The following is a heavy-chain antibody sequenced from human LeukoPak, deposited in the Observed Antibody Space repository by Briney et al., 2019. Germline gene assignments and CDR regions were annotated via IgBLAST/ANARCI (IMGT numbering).Heavy chain of an antibody. V-gene: IGHV1-18*01. J-gene: IGHJ4*02. CDR3: ARPYDTSGYYNYYLDY. CDR2: ISAYNVNT. Sequence: ASVKVSCKASGYNLISYGIIWVRQAPGQGLEWIGWISAYNVNTNYALKFQGRVTMTTDTSTSTAYMELRSLKSDDTAVYFCARPYDTSGYYNYYLDYWGQGTLVTVSS. D-gene: IGHD3-22*01. CDR1: GYNLISYG.